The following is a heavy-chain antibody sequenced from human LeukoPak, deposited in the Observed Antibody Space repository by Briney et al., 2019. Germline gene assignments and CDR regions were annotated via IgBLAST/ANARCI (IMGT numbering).Heavy chain of an antibody. CDR3: ARGSAWGRGSYDY. J-gene: IGHJ4*02. CDR1: GFNFRSYW. D-gene: IGHD1-26*01. CDR2: IKGDGSKK. Sequence: GGSLRLSCAGSGFNFRSYWMKWVRQAPGKGLEWVANIKGDGSKKYYVDSVKGRFTISRDNAENSLYLQMNSLRVEDTAVYYCARGSAWGRGSYDYWGQGTLVTVSS. V-gene: IGHV3-7*05.